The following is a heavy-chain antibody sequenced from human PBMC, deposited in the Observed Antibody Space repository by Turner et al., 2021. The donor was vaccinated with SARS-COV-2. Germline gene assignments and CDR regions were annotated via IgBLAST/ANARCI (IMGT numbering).Heavy chain of an antibody. CDR2: ISAYNGNT. V-gene: IGHV1-18*01. J-gene: IGHJ5*02. D-gene: IGHD3-22*01. CDR1: GYTVASYG. Sequence: QVQLVQSGAEVKKPGASVKVSCKASGYTVASYGISWVRQAPGQGLEWMVWISAYNGNTNYAQKLQGRVTMTTDTSTSTAYMELRSLRSDDTAVYYCAREPFTYYYDSSGNWFDPWGQGTLVTVSS. CDR3: AREPFTYYYDSSGNWFDP.